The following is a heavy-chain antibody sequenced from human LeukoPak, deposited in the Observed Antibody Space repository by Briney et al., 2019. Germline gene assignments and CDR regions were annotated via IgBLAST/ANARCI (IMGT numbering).Heavy chain of an antibody. V-gene: IGHV3-33*05. CDR1: GFTFSNYG. Sequence: PGRSLRLSCAASGFTFSNYGMHWVRQAPGKGLEWVAVISYDGSNKYYADSVKGRFTISRDNAENTVYLQMNSLRAEDTAVYYCARDYCSGGSCYSGYWGQGTLVTVSS. D-gene: IGHD2-15*01. J-gene: IGHJ4*02. CDR2: ISYDGSNK. CDR3: ARDYCSGGSCYSGY.